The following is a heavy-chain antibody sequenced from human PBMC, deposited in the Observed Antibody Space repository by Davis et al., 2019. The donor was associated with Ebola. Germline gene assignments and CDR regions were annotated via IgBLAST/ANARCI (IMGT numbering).Heavy chain of an antibody. CDR3: ASPYYYDSSGYHPLRY. Sequence: SVKVSCKASGGTFSSYAISWVRQAPGQGLEWMGGIIPIFGTANYAQKFQGRVTITADKSTSTAYMELSSLRSEDTAVYYCASPYYYDSSGYHPLRYWGQGTLVTVSS. J-gene: IGHJ4*02. D-gene: IGHD3-22*01. CDR2: IIPIFGTA. V-gene: IGHV1-69*06. CDR1: GGTFSSYA.